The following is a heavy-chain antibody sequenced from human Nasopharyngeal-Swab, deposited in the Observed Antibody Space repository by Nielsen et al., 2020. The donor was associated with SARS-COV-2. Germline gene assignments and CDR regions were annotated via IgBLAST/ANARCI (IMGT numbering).Heavy chain of an antibody. Sequence: GESLKISCAASGFTFSSNDMHWVRLPRGKGLEWVSAIGAAGGTYYPDAVMGRFTTTRENAKNSLYLQMKSLIAEDTAIYYCVKGMPQSGGMDVWGKGTTVSVSS. J-gene: IGHJ6*03. D-gene: IGHD2-2*01. CDR3: VKGMPQSGGMDV. V-gene: IGHV3-13*01. CDR1: GFTFSSND. CDR2: IGAAGGT.